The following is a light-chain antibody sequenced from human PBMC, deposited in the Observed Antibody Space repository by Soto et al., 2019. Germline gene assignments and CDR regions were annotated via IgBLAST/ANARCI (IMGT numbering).Light chain of an antibody. CDR1: SSDVGGYNY. CDR2: EVS. V-gene: IGLV2-14*01. CDR3: SSYTSGSTLVV. J-gene: IGLJ2*01. Sequence: QSVLTQPASVSGSPGQSITISYTGTSSDVGGYNYVSWYQQHPGKAPKLMIYEVSNRPSEVSNRFSGSKSGNTASLTISGLQAEDEGNYYCSSYTSGSTLVVFGGGTQLTVL.